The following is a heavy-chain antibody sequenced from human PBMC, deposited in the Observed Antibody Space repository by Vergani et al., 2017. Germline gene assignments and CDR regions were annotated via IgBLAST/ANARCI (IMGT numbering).Heavy chain of an antibody. Sequence: EVQMVESGGGLVKPGGSLRLSCVASGFTFSTYDMHWVRQATGKGLEWVSAIGTAGDTYYPGSVKGRFTISRENAKNSLYLQMNGLRAGHTAVYYCARRDSSSPALDYWGQGTLVTVSS. J-gene: IGHJ4*02. V-gene: IGHV3-13*01. D-gene: IGHD6-6*01. CDR3: ARRDSSSPALDY. CDR1: GFTFSTYD. CDR2: IGTAGDT.